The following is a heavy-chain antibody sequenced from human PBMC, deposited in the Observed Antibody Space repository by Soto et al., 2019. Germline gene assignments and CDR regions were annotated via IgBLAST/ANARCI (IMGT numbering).Heavy chain of an antibody. CDR2: IYYSGST. J-gene: IGHJ4*02. V-gene: IGHV4-39*01. Sequence: SETLSLTCTVPDGSISSGVYYWSWIRQHPGKGLEWIGCIYYSGSTYYNPSLKSRVTISVDTSKNQFSLKLSSVTAADTAVYYCVVVAATPLKSGVFDYWGQGALVTVSS. CDR1: DGSISSGVYY. CDR3: VVVAATPLKSGVFDY. D-gene: IGHD2-15*01.